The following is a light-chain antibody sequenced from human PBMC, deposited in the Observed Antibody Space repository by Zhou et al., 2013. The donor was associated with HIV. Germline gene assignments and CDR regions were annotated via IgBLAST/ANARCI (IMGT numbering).Light chain of an antibody. Sequence: EIVLTQSPATLSLSPGERATLSCRASETVSNNFLAWYRQKPGQAPRLLIYGASNRATGVPDRISGSGSGRDFTLTISRLEPEDSAVYYCQRYGGSYTFGQGTKLGIK. V-gene: IGKV3-20*01. CDR2: GAS. CDR3: QRYGGSYT. J-gene: IGKJ2*01. CDR1: ETVSNNF.